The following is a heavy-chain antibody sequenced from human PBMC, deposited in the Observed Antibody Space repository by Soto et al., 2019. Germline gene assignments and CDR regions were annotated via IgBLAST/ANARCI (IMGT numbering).Heavy chain of an antibody. V-gene: IGHV4-61*01. J-gene: IGHJ4*02. D-gene: IGHD3-22*01. CDR1: GGSVSSGSYY. Sequence: PSETLSLTCTVSGGSVSSGSYYWSWIRQPPGKGLEWIGYIYYSGSTNYNPSLKSRVTISVGTSKNQFSLKLSSVTAADTAVYYCARAYRAYYYDSSGYFDYWGQGTLVTVSS. CDR3: ARAYRAYYYDSSGYFDY. CDR2: IYYSGST.